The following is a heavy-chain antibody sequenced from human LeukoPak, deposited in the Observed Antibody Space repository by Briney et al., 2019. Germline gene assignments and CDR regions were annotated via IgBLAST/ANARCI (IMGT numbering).Heavy chain of an antibody. CDR1: GYTFTVYY. CDR2: INPNSGGT. D-gene: IGHD6-13*01. V-gene: IGHV1-2*02. J-gene: IGHJ4*02. CDR3: ARGRRSWYYFDY. Sequence: ASVKVSCKASGYTFTVYYMHWVRQAPGQGLEWMVWINPNSGGTNYAQKFQGRVTMTRDTSISTAYMELSRLRSDDTAVYYCARGRRSWYYFDYWGQGTLVTVSS.